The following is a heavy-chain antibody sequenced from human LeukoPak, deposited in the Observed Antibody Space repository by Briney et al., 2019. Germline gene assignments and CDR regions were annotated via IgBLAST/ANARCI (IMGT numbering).Heavy chain of an antibody. Sequence: PGGSLRLSCTASGFTFSSYGVHWVCQAPGKGLEWVALISYDGGNNYYADSVKGRFTISRENSKNTLYLQMNSLRTEDTAVYYCAKDQVLGNSRYSLEHWGQGTLVTVSS. D-gene: IGHD6-13*01. CDR1: GFTFSSYG. CDR3: AKDQVLGNSRYSLEH. V-gene: IGHV3-30*18. J-gene: IGHJ1*01. CDR2: ISYDGGNN.